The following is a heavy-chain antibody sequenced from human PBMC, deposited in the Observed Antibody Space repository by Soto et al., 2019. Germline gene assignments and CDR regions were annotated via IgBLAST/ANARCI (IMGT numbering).Heavy chain of an antibody. CDR1: GFSLSTSGVG. CDR3: IQSRCGGDCLQSYASHYYYGMDV. CDR2: IYWDDDK. J-gene: IGHJ6*02. D-gene: IGHD2-21*02. V-gene: IGHV2-5*02. Sequence: GPTLVNPTQTLTLTCTFSGFSLSTSGVGVGWIRQPPGKALEWLALIYWDDDKRYSPSLRSRLTISKDTSKNQVVLTMTNMDPVDTATYYCIQSRCGGDCLQSYASHYYYGMDVWGQGTTVT.